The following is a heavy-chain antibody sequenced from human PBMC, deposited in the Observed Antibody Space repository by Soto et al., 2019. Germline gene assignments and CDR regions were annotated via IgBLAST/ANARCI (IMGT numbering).Heavy chain of an antibody. Sequence: QVQLVQSGAEVKKPGASVKVSCKASGYTFTSYGMSWVRQAPGQGLEWMGWISNYNGNTNYAQKVQGRVIMTTDTSTSTTYMELRSLRSDDTAVYYCARGPRYCSSTSCFSGGTWFDPWGQGTLVTVSS. V-gene: IGHV1-18*04. D-gene: IGHD2-2*01. J-gene: IGHJ5*02. CDR1: GYTFTSYG. CDR3: ARGPRYCSSTSCFSGGTWFDP. CDR2: ISNYNGNT.